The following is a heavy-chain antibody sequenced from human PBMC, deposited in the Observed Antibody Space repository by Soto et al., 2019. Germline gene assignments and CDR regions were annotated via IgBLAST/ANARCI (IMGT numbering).Heavy chain of an antibody. CDR3: TRGRGTSGWYEDD. CDR1: GCTFGCYE. CDR2: VRSETYGGST. J-gene: IGHJ4*02. D-gene: IGHD6-13*01. V-gene: IGHV3-49*04. Sequence: GFTRLPCTTSGCTFGCYEVTCVQPAPGKGLEWVGVVRSETYGGSTEYAASVKGRFRISRDDSQSIAYLQMTSLKTEDTAVYYCTRGRGTSGWYEDDWGKAVLVPLSS.